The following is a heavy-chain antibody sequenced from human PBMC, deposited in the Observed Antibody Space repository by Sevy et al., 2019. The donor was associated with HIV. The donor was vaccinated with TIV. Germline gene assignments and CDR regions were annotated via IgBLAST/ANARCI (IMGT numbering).Heavy chain of an antibody. J-gene: IGHJ4*02. Sequence: GGSLRLSCAASGFIFSDAWMTWVRQAPGKGLEWVGHIKTKAAGGTSHYAGPVEGRFTISRDDSKNTQDLQLNSLKTEDTAVYYCFETLTEFDYWGPGTLVTVSS. V-gene: IGHV3-15*01. D-gene: IGHD4-4*01. CDR2: IKTKAAGGTS. CDR1: GFIFSDAW. CDR3: FETLTEFDY.